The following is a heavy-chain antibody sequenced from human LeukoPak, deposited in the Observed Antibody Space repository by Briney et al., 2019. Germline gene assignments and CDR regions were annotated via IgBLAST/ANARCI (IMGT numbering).Heavy chain of an antibody. V-gene: IGHV4-59*08. D-gene: IGHD1-26*01. CDR2: IHYNGIT. Sequence: SETLSLTCTVSGSMYNYYWSWIRQPLGKGLEWIGYIHYNGITNYGPSLKSRVTMSLDTSKNQVSLKLNSVSAADTAVYYCARHISSGGTYAHFDYWGQGTLVTVSS. CDR3: ARHISSGGTYAHFDY. J-gene: IGHJ4*02. CDR1: GSMYNYY.